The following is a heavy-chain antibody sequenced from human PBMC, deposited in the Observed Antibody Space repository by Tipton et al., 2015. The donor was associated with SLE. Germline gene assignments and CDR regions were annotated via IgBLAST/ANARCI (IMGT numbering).Heavy chain of an antibody. J-gene: IGHJ4*02. V-gene: IGHV4-31*03. CDR2: TYFSGST. CDR1: GDSISSGGYY. CDR3: ARERSSSIEY. D-gene: IGHD6-6*01. Sequence: TLSLTCTVSGDSISSGGYYWSWIRQHPGKGLEWIGYTYFSGSTYYNPSLKSRAIISIDTSKNQFSLKLSSVTAADTAVYYCARERSSSIEYWGQGTLVTVSS.